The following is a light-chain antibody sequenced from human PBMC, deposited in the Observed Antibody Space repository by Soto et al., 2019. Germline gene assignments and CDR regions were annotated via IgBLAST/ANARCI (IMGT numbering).Light chain of an antibody. Sequence: QSALTQPPSASGSPGQSVTISCAGSSSDIGASNSVSWYQQHPGKAPKLMIYNVYDRPSGISYRFSGSKSGNTASLTISGLQGEDEADYYCSAYTVSRTYVFGTGTKVTVL. CDR2: NVY. CDR3: SAYTVSRTYV. CDR1: SSDIGASNS. J-gene: IGLJ1*01. V-gene: IGLV2-14*03.